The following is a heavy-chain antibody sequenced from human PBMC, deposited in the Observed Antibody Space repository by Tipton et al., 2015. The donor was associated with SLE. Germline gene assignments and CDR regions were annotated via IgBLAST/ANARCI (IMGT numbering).Heavy chain of an antibody. CDR2: ISYDGRNK. Sequence: SLRLSCAASGFTFSSYAMHWVRQAPGKGLEWVAVISYDGRNKYYADSVKGRFTISRDNSKNTLYLQMNSLRAEDTAVYYCARSVGAGGSFDYWGQGTLVTVSS. CDR3: ARSVGAGGSFDY. D-gene: IGHD1-26*01. J-gene: IGHJ4*02. V-gene: IGHV3-30*04. CDR1: GFTFSSYA.